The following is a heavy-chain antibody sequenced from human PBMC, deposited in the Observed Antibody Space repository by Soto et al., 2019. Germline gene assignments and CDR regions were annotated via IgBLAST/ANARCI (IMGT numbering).Heavy chain of an antibody. CDR3: ARLRPLDAFDI. CDR2: IYYSGST. D-gene: IGHD4-17*01. V-gene: IGHV4-39*01. J-gene: IGHJ3*02. Sequence: SETLSLTCTVSGGSISSSSYYWGWIRQPPGKGPEWIGSIYYSGSTYYNPSLKSRVTISVDTSKNQFSLKLSSVTAADTAVYYCARLRPLDAFDICGQGTIVTVSS. CDR1: GGSISSSSYY.